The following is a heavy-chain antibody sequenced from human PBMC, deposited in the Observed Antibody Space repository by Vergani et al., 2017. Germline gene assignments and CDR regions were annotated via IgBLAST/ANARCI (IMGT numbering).Heavy chain of an antibody. CDR3: ARDLTPGYSGYDAHYYYYYGMDV. J-gene: IGHJ6*02. D-gene: IGHD5-12*01. CDR1: GFTFSSYW. CDR2: IKQDGSEK. Sequence: EVQLVESGGGLVQPGGSLRLSCAASGFTFSSYWMSWVRQAPGKGLEWVANIKQDGSEKYYVDSVKGRFTISRDNAKNSLYLQMNSLRAEDTAVYYCARDLTPGYSGYDAHYYYYYGMDVWGQGTTVTVSS. V-gene: IGHV3-7*01.